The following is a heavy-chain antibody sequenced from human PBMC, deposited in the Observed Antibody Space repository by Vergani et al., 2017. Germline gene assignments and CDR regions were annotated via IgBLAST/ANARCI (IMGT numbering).Heavy chain of an antibody. D-gene: IGHD3-22*01. CDR2: ISGSGGST. CDR3: AKDGRITMIVVGFRFDS. J-gene: IGHJ4*02. V-gene: IGHV3-23*01. Sequence: EVQLLESGGGLVQPGGSLRLSCAASGFTFSSYAMSWVRQAPGKGLEWVSAISGSGGSTYYADSVKGRFTISRDNSKNTLYLQMNSLRAEDTAVYYCAKDGRITMIVVGFRFDSWGQGTLVTVSS. CDR1: GFTFSSYA.